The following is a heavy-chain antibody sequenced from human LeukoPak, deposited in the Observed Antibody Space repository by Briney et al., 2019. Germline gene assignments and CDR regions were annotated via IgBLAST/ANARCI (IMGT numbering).Heavy chain of an antibody. CDR1: GFTFTTYW. CDR2: INQVGSSK. D-gene: IGHD5-24*01. J-gene: IGHJ4*02. Sequence: PGGSLRLSCAASGFTFTTYWMGWVRQAPGKGPEWVANINQVGSSKYFVDSVKGRFIISRDNAKNSLYLQMNSLRDGDTAVYYCANLGPPGRDHYLESWGQGTLVTVSS. V-gene: IGHV3-7*01. CDR3: ANLGPPGRDHYLES.